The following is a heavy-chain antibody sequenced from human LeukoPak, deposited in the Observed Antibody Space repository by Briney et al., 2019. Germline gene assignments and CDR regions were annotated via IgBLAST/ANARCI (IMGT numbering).Heavy chain of an antibody. D-gene: IGHD1-26*01. CDR3: AREIGGGHHYFEH. Sequence: GGSLRLSCAGSGFTVSSSTMSWVRQAPGKGLEWVSNFYSDALDGITNYADSVKGRFTISRDNSQNTLYLQMDSLRVEDTATYYCAREIGGGHHYFEHWGQGTVVTVSS. V-gene: IGHV3-53*01. J-gene: IGHJ4*02. CDR2: FYSDALDGIT. CDR1: GFTVSSST.